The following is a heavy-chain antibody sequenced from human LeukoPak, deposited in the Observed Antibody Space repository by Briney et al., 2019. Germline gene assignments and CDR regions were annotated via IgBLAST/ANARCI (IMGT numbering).Heavy chain of an antibody. CDR2: VSPTSGNT. CDR3: ARGRYRWNKGGYYYMDV. D-gene: IGHD1/OR15-1a*01. CDR1: GYTFTDYD. V-gene: IGHV1-8*03. J-gene: IGHJ6*03. Sequence: ASVKVSCKASGYTFTDYDFNWVRQAPGQGLLWMGWVSPTSGNTGYDQKFQGRIIITRDAAIRTVYMELSSLRFDDTAVYYCARGRYRWNKGGYYYMDVWGEGTTVTVSS.